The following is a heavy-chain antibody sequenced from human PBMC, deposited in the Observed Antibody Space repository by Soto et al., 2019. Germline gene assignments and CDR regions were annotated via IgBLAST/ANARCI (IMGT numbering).Heavy chain of an antibody. V-gene: IGHV4-59*11. CDR2: VHDSGSDST. CDR1: GASISNHY. Sequence: QVQLEESGPGLVNPWGTLSLTCTVSGASISNHYWSWIRHSPGKGLEWIGYVHDSGSDSTKYKPSLQSRVTILLDTTKNQFSLRLTSVTAADTAVYYCASTVDSGYKDVWGKGTAVTVSS. CDR3: ASTVDSGYKDV. J-gene: IGHJ6*03. D-gene: IGHD3-22*01.